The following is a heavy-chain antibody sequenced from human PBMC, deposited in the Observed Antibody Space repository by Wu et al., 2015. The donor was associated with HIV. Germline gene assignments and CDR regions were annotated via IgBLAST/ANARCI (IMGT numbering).Heavy chain of an antibody. J-gene: IGHJ4*02. Sequence: QVQLVQSGAEVKKPGASVKVSCKASGYTFTNYDVNWVRQSTTQGLEWLGWMNADSGITGYARKFQGRVTMTRNTSISTAYMELSSLRSEDTAVYYCATPRSPGFSSAWPTYFDYWGQGTLVTVSS. CDR1: GYTFTNYD. D-gene: IGHD6-19*01. CDR2: MNADSGIT. V-gene: IGHV1-8*02. CDR3: ATPRSPGFSSAWPTYFDY.